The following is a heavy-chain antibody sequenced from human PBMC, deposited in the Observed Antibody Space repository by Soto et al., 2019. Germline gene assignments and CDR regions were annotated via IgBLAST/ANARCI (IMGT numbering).Heavy chain of an antibody. J-gene: IGHJ6*02. CDR1: GGSISSSSYY. Sequence: SETLSLTCTVSGGSISSSSYYWGWIRQPPGKGLEWIGSIYYSGSTYYNPSLKSRVTISVDTSKNQFSLKLSSVTAADTAVYYCARLLVVVVIDSDGMDDRGQGTTVTVSS. CDR2: IYYSGST. V-gene: IGHV4-39*01. CDR3: ARLLVVVVIDSDGMDD. D-gene: IGHD2-15*01.